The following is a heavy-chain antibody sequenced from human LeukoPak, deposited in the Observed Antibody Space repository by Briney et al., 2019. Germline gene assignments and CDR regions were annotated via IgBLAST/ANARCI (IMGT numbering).Heavy chain of an antibody. V-gene: IGHV3-21*01. CDR1: GFTFSSYS. CDR3: ARDRDSNIWCGELHWFDP. Sequence: PGGSLTLSCAASGFTFSSYSMNWVRQAPGKGLEWVSSISSSSSYIYYTVPEKGIFTISRDNAKNSLYLQKHSPRAEDTAVYYCARDRDSNIWCGELHWFDPWGQGTLLSVSS. CDR2: ISSSSSYI. D-gene: IGHD3-10*01. J-gene: IGHJ5*02.